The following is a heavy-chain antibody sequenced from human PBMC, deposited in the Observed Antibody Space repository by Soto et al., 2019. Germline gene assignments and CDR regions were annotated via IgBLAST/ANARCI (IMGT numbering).Heavy chain of an antibody. Sequence: PGESLKISCKGSGYSFTSYWIGWVRQMPGKGLEWMGIIYPGDSDTRYSPSFQGQVTISADKSISTAYLQWSSLKASDTAMHYCARMGYDILTGYYNGPFEYWGQGTLVTVSS. V-gene: IGHV5-51*01. J-gene: IGHJ4*02. CDR3: ARMGYDILTGYYNGPFEY. CDR1: GYSFTSYW. CDR2: IYPGDSDT. D-gene: IGHD3-9*01.